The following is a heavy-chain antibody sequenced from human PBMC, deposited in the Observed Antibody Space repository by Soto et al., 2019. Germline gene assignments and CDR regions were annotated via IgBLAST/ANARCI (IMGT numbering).Heavy chain of an antibody. Sequence: GGSLRLSCAASGFTFGASALQWVRQAPGKGLEWVSSISDSGDRTYHADSVKGRFAISRDNSKNTLYLQMNSLRAEDTAVYYCARNRLHFDYWGQGTLVTVSS. J-gene: IGHJ4*02. CDR1: GFTFGASA. D-gene: IGHD5-12*01. CDR2: ISDSGDRT. V-gene: IGHV3-23*01. CDR3: ARNRLHFDY.